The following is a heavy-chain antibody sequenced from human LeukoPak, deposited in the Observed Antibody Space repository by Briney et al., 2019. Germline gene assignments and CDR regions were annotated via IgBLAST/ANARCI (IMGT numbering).Heavy chain of an antibody. CDR1: GFTVSSNY. D-gene: IGHD3-3*01. J-gene: IGHJ4*02. CDR2: IYSGGST. Sequence: GGSLRLSCAASGFTVSSNYMSWVRQAPGKGLEWVSFIYSGGSTYYADSVKGRFTISRDNSKNTLYPQMNSLRAEDTAVYYCAKDRLAYTIFGQPNDYWGQGTLVTVSS. V-gene: IGHV3-53*01. CDR3: AKDRLAYTIFGQPNDY.